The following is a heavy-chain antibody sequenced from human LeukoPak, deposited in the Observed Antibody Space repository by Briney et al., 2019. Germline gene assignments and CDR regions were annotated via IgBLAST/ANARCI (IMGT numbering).Heavy chain of an antibody. CDR3: ARGSWGRGVIIFFDY. J-gene: IGHJ4*02. D-gene: IGHD3-10*01. CDR2: MNPNNGNT. V-gene: IGHV1-8*01. Sequence: ASVKVSCKAFGYTSTTYDINWVRQATGQGLEWMGWMNPNNGNTGYAQKFQGRVTMTRNTSISTAYMELSSLRSEDTAVYYCARGSWGRGVIIFFDYWGQGTLVTVSS. CDR1: GYTSTTYD.